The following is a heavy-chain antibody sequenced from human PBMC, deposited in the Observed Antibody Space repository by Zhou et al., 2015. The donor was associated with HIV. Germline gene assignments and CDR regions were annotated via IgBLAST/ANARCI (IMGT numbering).Heavy chain of an antibody. CDR1: GGTFSSYA. J-gene: IGHJ4*02. V-gene: IGHV1-69*06. Sequence: QVQLVQSGAEVKKPGSSVKVSCKASGGTFSSYAISWVRQAPGQGLEWMGAIIPMFGTVRYAQKFQGRVTLTADRSTNTAYMEMRSLRSEDTAVYYCTRGRWEVPDAYWGQGTLVTVSP. CDR3: TRGRWEVPDAY. D-gene: IGHD1-26*01. CDR2: IIPMFGTV.